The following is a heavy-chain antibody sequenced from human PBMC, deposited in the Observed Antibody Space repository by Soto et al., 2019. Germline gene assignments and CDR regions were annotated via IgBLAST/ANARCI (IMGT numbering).Heavy chain of an antibody. J-gene: IGHJ4*02. V-gene: IGHV3-23*01. CDR1: GFTFSSYA. Sequence: EVQLLESGGGLVQPGGSLRLSCAASGFTFSSYAISWVRQAPGKGLEWVSVMSGSGGSTYYADSVKGRFHISRDNSKNTLYLQMNSLRAEDTAVYSCAKWPYNWSDIPLPNDYWGQGTLVTVSS. D-gene: IGHD1-1*01. CDR2: MSGSGGST. CDR3: AKWPYNWSDIPLPNDY.